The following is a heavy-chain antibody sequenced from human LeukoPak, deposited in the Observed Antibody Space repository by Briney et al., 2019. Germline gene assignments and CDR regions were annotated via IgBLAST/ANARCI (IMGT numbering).Heavy chain of an antibody. CDR1: GGSISSYY. D-gene: IGHD4-17*01. Sequence: ASETLSLTCTVSGGSISSYYWSWIRQPPGKGLEWIGYIYYSGSTNYNPSLKSRVTISVDTSKNQFSLKLSSVTAADTAVYYCARYEDYGDYVETQWGQGTLVTVSS. CDR2: IYYSGST. V-gene: IGHV4-59*08. J-gene: IGHJ4*02. CDR3: ARYEDYGDYVETQ.